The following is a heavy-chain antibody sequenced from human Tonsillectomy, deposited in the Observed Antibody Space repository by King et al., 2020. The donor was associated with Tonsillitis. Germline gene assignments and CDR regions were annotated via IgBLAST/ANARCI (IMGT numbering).Heavy chain of an antibody. CDR2: ISYDGSNK. CDR1: GFTFSSYG. D-gene: IGHD5/OR15-5a*01. J-gene: IGHJ3*02. V-gene: IGHV3-30*18. CDR3: AKDSRSVYDGDAFDI. Sequence: VQLVESGGGVVQPGRSLRLSCAASGFTFSSYGMHWVRQAPGKGLEWVAVISYDGSNKYYADSVKGRFTISRDNSKNTLYLQMNSLRAEDTAVYYCAKDSRSVYDGDAFDIWGQGTMVTVSS.